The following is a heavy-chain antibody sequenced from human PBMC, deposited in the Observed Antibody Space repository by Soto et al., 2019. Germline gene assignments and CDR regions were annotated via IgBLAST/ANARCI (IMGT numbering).Heavy chain of an antibody. D-gene: IGHD2-15*01. CDR1: GGTFSSYA. Sequence: GASVKVSCKASGGTFSSYAISWVRQAPGQGLEWMGGIIPIFGTANYAQKFQGRVTITADESTGTAYMELSSLRSEDTAVYYCAGYCSGGSCYSFQNPIDYWGQGTLVTVSS. CDR3: AGYCSGGSCYSFQNPIDY. V-gene: IGHV1-69*13. CDR2: IIPIFGTA. J-gene: IGHJ4*02.